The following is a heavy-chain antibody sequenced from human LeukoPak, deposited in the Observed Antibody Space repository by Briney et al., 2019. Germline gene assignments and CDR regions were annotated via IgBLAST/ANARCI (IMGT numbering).Heavy chain of an antibody. V-gene: IGHV3-30-3*01. CDR1: GFTFSNNA. CDR3: AKDGTPLGSGYNYYYGMDV. CDR2: ISYDGSNE. D-gene: IGHD6-19*01. Sequence: GRSLRLSCGASGFTFSNNAMHWVRQAPGKGLEWVAIISYDGSNEYYGDSVKGRFTISRDNSKNTLYLQMSSLRAEDTAVYYCAKDGTPLGSGYNYYYGMDVWGQGTTVTVSS. J-gene: IGHJ6*02.